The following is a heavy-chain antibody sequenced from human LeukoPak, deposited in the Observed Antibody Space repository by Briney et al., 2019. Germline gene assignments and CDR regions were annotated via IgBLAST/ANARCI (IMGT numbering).Heavy chain of an antibody. CDR1: GFTFSSYG. D-gene: IGHD1-26*01. CDR2: IWYDGSNK. J-gene: IGHJ4*02. Sequence: PGGSLRLSCAASGFTFSSYGMHWVRQAPGKGLEWVAVIWYDGSNKYYADSVKGRFTISRDNSKNTLYLQMNSLRAEDTAVYYCAKDGSGGGSYYDWGQGTLVTVSS. V-gene: IGHV3-30*02. CDR3: AKDGSGGGSYYD.